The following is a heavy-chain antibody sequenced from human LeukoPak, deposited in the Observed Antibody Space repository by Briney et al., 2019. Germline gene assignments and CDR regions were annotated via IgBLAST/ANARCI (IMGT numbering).Heavy chain of an antibody. D-gene: IGHD6-19*01. CDR3: ARASSGWTDYYYMDV. J-gene: IGHJ6*03. CDR2: MNPNSGNT. CDR1: GYTFTSYD. V-gene: IGHV1-8*01. Sequence: ASVKVSCKASGYTFTSYDINWVRQATGQGLEWMGWMNPNSGNTGYAQKFQGRVTMTRNTSISTAYMELSSLRSEDTAVYYCARASSGWTDYYYMDVWGKGTTVTISS.